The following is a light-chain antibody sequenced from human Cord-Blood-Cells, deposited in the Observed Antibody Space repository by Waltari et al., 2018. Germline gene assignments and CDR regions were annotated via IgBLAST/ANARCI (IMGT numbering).Light chain of an antibody. CDR1: SSDFGGFNY. Sequence: QSALTQPASVSGSPGQSITIPCTGTSSDFGGFNYFSWYQQHPGKAPKLMIYDVSNRPSGVSNRFSGSKSGNTASLTISGLQAEDEADYYCSSYTSSSTQFGGGTKLTVL. CDR2: DVS. J-gene: IGLJ3*02. CDR3: SSYTSSSTQ. V-gene: IGLV2-14*01.